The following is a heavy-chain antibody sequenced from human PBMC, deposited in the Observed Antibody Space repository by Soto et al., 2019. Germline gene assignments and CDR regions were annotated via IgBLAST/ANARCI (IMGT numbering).Heavy chain of an antibody. D-gene: IGHD2-2*01. Sequence: ASVKVSCKASGYTFTSYGISWVRQAPGQGLEWMGWISAYNGNTNYAQKLQGRVTMTTDTSTNTAYMELRSLRSDDTAVYYCARVHFYCSSTSCPTQAFDIWGQGTMVTVSS. V-gene: IGHV1-18*01. CDR2: ISAYNGNT. CDR3: ARVHFYCSSTSCPTQAFDI. J-gene: IGHJ3*02. CDR1: GYTFTSYG.